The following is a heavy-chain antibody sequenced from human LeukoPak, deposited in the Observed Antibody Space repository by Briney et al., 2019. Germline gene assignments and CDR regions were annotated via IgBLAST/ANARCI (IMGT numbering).Heavy chain of an antibody. CDR3: VKEVVATIPPL. CDR2: IDTKGTRT. Sequence: GGSLRLSCAASGFTLSNCAMTWVRQAQGKGLEWVSGIDTKGTRTYYADSVKGRFTISRDNSKNTLFLQMNSLRAEDTAVYYCVKEVVATIPPLWGQGTLVTVSS. CDR1: GFTLSNCA. V-gene: IGHV3-23*01. D-gene: IGHD5-12*01. J-gene: IGHJ4*02.